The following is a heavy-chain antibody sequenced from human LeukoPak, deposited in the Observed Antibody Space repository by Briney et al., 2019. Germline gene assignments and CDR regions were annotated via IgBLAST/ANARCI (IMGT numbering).Heavy chain of an antibody. CDR2: INAGNGNT. J-gene: IGHJ4*02. V-gene: IGHV1-3*03. CDR1: GYTFTSYA. CDR3: ARGDCTNGVCSAFDY. D-gene: IGHD2-8*01. Sequence: ASVKVSCKASGYTFTSYAMHWVRQAPGQRLEWMGWINAGNGNTKYSQEFQGRVTITRDTSASTAYMELSSLRSEDMAVYYCARGDCTNGVCSAFDYWGQGTLVTVSS.